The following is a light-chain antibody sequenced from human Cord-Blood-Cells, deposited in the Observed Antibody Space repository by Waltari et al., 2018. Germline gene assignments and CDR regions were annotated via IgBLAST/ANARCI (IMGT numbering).Light chain of an antibody. CDR2: QDS. Sequence: SYELTQPPSVSVSPGQTASITCSGDKLGDKYACWYQQKPGQSPVLVIYQDSKRPSGIPGRFSGSNSGNTATLTISGTQAMDEAYYYCQAWDSSTADVVFGGGTKLTVL. CDR1: KLGDKY. J-gene: IGLJ2*01. CDR3: QAWDSSTADVV. V-gene: IGLV3-1*01.